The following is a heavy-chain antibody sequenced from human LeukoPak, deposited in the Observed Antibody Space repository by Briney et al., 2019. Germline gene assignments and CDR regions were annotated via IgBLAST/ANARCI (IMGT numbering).Heavy chain of an antibody. CDR1: GYTFSSYY. J-gene: IGHJ3*02. V-gene: IGHV1-46*01. D-gene: IGHD3-22*01. CDR2: VNPSGGST. Sequence: GASVKLSCKPSGYTFSSYYVHWVRQAPGQGLEWLGVVNPSGGSTSYAQTFQGRVTVTRDMSTSTVYVELSSLRSEDTAVYYCARGPNYYDSSGYHRYIFDIWGQGTMVTVSS. CDR3: ARGPNYYDSSGYHRYIFDI.